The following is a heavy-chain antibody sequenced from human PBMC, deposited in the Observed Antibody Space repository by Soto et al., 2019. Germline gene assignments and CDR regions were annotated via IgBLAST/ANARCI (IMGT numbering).Heavy chain of an antibody. J-gene: IGHJ3*02. D-gene: IGHD3-9*01. V-gene: IGHV4-34*01. CDR2: INHSGST. Sequence: SETLSLTCAVYGGSFSGYYWSWIRQPPGKGLEWIGEINHSGSTNYNPSLKSRVTISVDTSKNQFSLKLSSVTAADTAVYYCARGRGYFDWPYRGAFDIWGQGTMVTVSS. CDR3: ARGRGYFDWPYRGAFDI. CDR1: GGSFSGYY.